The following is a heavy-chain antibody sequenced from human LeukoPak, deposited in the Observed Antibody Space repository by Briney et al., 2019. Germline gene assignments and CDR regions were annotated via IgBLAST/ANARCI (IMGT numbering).Heavy chain of an antibody. D-gene: IGHD3-22*01. CDR1: GFTFSSYG. CDR3: ARDLRYYDTSGYYYLDY. V-gene: IGHV3-30*03. Sequence: GRSLRLSCAASGFTFSSYGMHWVRQAPGKGLEWVSFISYDGSNKYSADSVKGRFTISRDNSKNTLYLQINSLRAEDTAVYYCARDLRYYDTSGYYYLDYWGQGTLVTVSS. CDR2: ISYDGSNK. J-gene: IGHJ4*02.